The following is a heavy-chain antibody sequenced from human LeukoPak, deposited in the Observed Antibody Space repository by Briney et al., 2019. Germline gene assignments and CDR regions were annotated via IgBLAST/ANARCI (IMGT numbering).Heavy chain of an antibody. CDR2: IYTSGTT. CDR3: AGSLPAPKEFAY. V-gene: IGHV4-4*09. D-gene: IGHD3-16*02. J-gene: IGHJ4*02. Sequence: PSETLSLTCTVSGDSISSYYWSWIRQPPGKGLEWIGYIYTSGTTNYNPSLKSRVTISADTSKNQFSLKLSSVTAADTAVYYCAGSLPAPKEFAYWGQGTLVTVSS. CDR1: GDSISSYY.